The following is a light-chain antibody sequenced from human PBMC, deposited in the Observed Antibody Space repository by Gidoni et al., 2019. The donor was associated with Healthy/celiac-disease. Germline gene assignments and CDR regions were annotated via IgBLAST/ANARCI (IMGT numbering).Light chain of an antibody. V-gene: IGLV3-1*01. CDR3: QAWDSSTAHVV. Sequence: YELTQPPSVSVSPGQTASITCSGDQLGDKYACWYQQKPGQSPVLVIYHDSKRPSGIPGRFSCSNSGNTATLTISGTQAMDEADYYCQAWDSSTAHVVFGGGTKLTVL. J-gene: IGLJ2*01. CDR2: HDS. CDR1: QLGDKY.